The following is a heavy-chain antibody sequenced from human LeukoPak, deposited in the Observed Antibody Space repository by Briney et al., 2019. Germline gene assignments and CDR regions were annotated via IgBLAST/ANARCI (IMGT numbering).Heavy chain of an antibody. CDR2: ISSNGGST. D-gene: IGHD5-18*01. Sequence: GGSLRLSCSASGFTFSSYAMHWVRQAPGKGLEYVSAISSNGGSTYYADSVKGRFTISRDNSKNTPYLQMSSLRAEDTAVYYCAKGDTAMVTGPYYYYYYGMDVWGQGTTVTVSS. CDR3: AKGDTAMVTGPYYYYYYGMDV. J-gene: IGHJ6*02. CDR1: GFTFSSYA. V-gene: IGHV3-64D*06.